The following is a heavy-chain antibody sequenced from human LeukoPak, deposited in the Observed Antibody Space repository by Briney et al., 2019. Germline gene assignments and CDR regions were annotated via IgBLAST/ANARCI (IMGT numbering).Heavy chain of an antibody. Sequence: GGSLRLSCVVSGVNFADYAMHWVRQPPGKGLEWVSLISADGGSTFSADSVKGRFSISRDNSKNSLYLQMNSLRSEDTAMYYCAKESGKFDYWGQGTLVAVSS. J-gene: IGHJ4*02. CDR1: GVNFADYA. CDR2: ISADGGST. CDR3: AKESGKFDY. V-gene: IGHV3-43*02.